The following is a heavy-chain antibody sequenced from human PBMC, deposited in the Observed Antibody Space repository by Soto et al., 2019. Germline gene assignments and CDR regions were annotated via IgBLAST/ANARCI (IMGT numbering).Heavy chain of an antibody. CDR1: GYTFSNYG. CDR3: AMLTTLSSPKYRCFYYRDI. Sequence: QVQLAQSGPELKKPGASLEVSCRASGYTFSNYGISWVRQVPGQGLEWMAWISVKNGDTNFAQKFQGRLSVTTDTSTTTASLNPRSPSSPDTAVPYCAMLTTLSSPKYRCFYYRDIWGKGTTVTVSS. D-gene: IGHD2-2*01. CDR2: ISVKNGDT. V-gene: IGHV1-18*01. J-gene: IGHJ6*03.